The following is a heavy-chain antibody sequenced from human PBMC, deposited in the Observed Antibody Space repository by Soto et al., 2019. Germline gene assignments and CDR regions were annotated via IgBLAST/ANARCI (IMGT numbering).Heavy chain of an antibody. CDR1: GYTFTSYG. CDR3: ARGIDILTGYYIGYYGMDV. D-gene: IGHD3-9*01. V-gene: IGHV1-69*04. Sequence: GASVKVSCKASGYTFTSYGISWVRQAPGQGLEWMGRIIPILGIANYAQKFQGRVTITADKSTSTAYMELSSLRSEDTAVYYCARGIDILTGYYIGYYGMDVWGQGTTVTVSS. J-gene: IGHJ6*02. CDR2: IIPILGIA.